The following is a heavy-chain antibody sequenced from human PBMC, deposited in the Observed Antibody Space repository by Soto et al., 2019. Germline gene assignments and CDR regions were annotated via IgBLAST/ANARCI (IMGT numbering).Heavy chain of an antibody. Sequence: ASVKVSCKASGYTFSSYGITWVRQAPGQGLEWLGWIRVYNGNTNSAQKLQGRVTMTTDTSTSTAYMELRSLRSVDTAVYYCVRVVYYSNSAGDYTMDVWGQGTTVTVSS. V-gene: IGHV1-18*01. CDR2: IRVYNGNT. D-gene: IGHD4-4*01. CDR1: GYTFSSYG. CDR3: VRVVYYSNSAGDYTMDV. J-gene: IGHJ6*02.